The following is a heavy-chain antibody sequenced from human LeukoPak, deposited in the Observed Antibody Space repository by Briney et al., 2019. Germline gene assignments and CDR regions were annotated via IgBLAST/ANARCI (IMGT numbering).Heavy chain of an antibody. Sequence: GGSLRLSCTGSGFSFGDSAMSWFRQAPGKGLEWVGFIRGKAYDGTTEYAASVKDRFIISRDDSKSIDYLQINSLKTEDTAVYYCAKERIYDFWSGYYTGGDYWGQGTLVTVSS. D-gene: IGHD3-3*01. CDR3: AKERIYDFWSGYYTGGDY. CDR2: IRGKAYDGTT. J-gene: IGHJ4*02. V-gene: IGHV3-49*03. CDR1: GFSFGDSA.